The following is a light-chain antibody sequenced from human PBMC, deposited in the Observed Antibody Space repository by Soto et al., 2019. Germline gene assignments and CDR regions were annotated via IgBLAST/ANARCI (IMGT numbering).Light chain of an antibody. J-gene: IGKJ5*01. Sequence: AIQVTQSPSSLSASVGDRVTITCRASQDIRGALAWYQQKPGKAPNLLIYDVSTLESGVPSRFRGSGSGTEFTLTISSLQPEDFGTYYCNQFNSYRITFGHGTRLEIK. V-gene: IGKV1-13*02. CDR3: NQFNSYRIT. CDR2: DVS. CDR1: QDIRGA.